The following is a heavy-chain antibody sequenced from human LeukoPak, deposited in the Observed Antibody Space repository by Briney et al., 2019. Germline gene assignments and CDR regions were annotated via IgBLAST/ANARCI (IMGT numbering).Heavy chain of an antibody. D-gene: IGHD6-13*01. CDR2: ISYDGSNK. V-gene: IGHV3-30-3*01. Sequence: GGSLRLSCAASGSTFSTYTMHWVRQAPGKGLEWVTVISYDGSNKYYADSVKGRFTISRDNSKNTLYLQMNSLRAEDTAVYYCARDGGSSRHPPHFDHWGQGTLVTVSS. J-gene: IGHJ4*02. CDR1: GSTFSTYT. CDR3: ARDGGSSRHPPHFDH.